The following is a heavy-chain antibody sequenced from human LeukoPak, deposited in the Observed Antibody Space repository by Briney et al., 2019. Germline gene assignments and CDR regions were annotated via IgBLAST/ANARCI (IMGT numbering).Heavy chain of an antibody. CDR1: GYTFTGYY. J-gene: IGHJ3*02. D-gene: IGHD6-13*01. V-gene: IGHV1-2*06. CDR3: AVAGYSSSWALAAFDI. Sequence: ASVQVSCKASGYTFTGYYMHWVRQAPGQGLEWMGRINPNSGGTNYAQKFQGRVTMTRDTSISTAYMELSRLRSDDTAVYYCAVAGYSSSWALAAFDIWGQGTMVTVSS. CDR2: INPNSGGT.